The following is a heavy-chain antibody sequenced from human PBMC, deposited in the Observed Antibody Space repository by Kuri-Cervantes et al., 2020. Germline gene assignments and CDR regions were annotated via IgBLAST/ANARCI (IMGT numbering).Heavy chain of an antibody. V-gene: IGHV3-74*03. Sequence: GGSLRLSCAASGFTFSASWMHWVRQAPGKGLVWASRINTDGSTIEYADSVKGRFTISRDNAKNTLYLQMNSLRAEDTAVYYCARRPSDPIPFDYWGQGTLVTVYS. CDR2: INTDGSTI. D-gene: IGHD2-21*02. J-gene: IGHJ4*02. CDR1: GFTFSASW. CDR3: ARRPSDPIPFDY.